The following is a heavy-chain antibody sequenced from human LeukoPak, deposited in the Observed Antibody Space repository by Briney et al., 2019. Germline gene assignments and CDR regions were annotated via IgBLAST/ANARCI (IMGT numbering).Heavy chain of an antibody. CDR3: ARAETQYYDFWSGYHNWFDP. Sequence: SETLSLTCTVSGGSMSVYYWTWIRQPPGKGLEWIGYTSYSGSTNYNPSLKSRANISVDTSKNHVSLNLSSVTAADTAVYYCARAETQYYDFWSGYHNWFDPWGQGTLVTVSS. J-gene: IGHJ5*02. V-gene: IGHV4-59*01. D-gene: IGHD3-3*01. CDR2: TSYSGST. CDR1: GGSMSVYY.